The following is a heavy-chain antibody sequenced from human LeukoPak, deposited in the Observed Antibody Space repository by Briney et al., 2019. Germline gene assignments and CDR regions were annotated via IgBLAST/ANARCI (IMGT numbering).Heavy chain of an antibody. V-gene: IGHV3-23*01. CDR1: GFTFSSYA. D-gene: IGHD2-8*02. J-gene: IGHJ3*02. CDR3: TKPPSTGGFDI. Sequence: GGSLRLSCAASGFTFSSYAMNWVRQAPGKGLEWVSGISGSGYYADSVKGRFTISRDNSKNTLYLQMNSLRAEDTAVYYCTKPPSTGGFDIGAKGTMVTVS. CDR2: ISGSG.